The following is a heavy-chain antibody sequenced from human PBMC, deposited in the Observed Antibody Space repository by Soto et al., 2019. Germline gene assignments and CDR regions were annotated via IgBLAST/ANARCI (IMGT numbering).Heavy chain of an antibody. V-gene: IGHV1-69*13. Sequence: ASVKVSCQASGGTFSSYAISWVRQAPGQGLEWMGGIIPIFGTANYAQKFQGRVTITADESTSTAYMELSSLRSEDTAVYYCARLPDYGGNAEGDYWGQGTLVTVPS. CDR3: ARLPDYGGNAEGDY. D-gene: IGHD4-17*01. CDR1: GGTFSSYA. J-gene: IGHJ4*02. CDR2: IIPIFGTA.